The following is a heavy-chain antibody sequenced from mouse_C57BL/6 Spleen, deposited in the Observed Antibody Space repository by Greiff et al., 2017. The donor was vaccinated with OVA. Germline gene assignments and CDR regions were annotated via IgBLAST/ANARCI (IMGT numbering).Heavy chain of an antibody. D-gene: IGHD1-1*01. CDR3: TTGGAITTVVGSLDY. CDR2: IDPEDGDT. V-gene: IGHV14-1*01. CDR1: GFNIKDYY. Sequence: VQLQQSGAELVRPGASVKLSCTASGFNIKDYYMHWVKQRPEQGLEWIGRIDPEDGDTEYAPKFPGKATMTADTSSNSAYLQLSSLTSEDTAVYYGTTGGAITTVVGSLDYWGQGTTLTVSS. J-gene: IGHJ2*01.